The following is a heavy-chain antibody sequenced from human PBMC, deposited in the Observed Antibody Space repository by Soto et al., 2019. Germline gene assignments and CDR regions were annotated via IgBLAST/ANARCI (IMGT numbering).Heavy chain of an antibody. CDR1: GFTFSSYA. D-gene: IGHD4-17*01. V-gene: IGHV3-30-3*01. CDR2: ISYDGSNK. Sequence: QVQLVESGGGVVQPGRSLRLSCAASGFTFSSYAMHWVRQAPGKGLEWVAVISYDGSNKYYADSVKGRFTISRDNSKNTLYLQMNSLRAEDTGVYYCARDDLNDYGDYGHVGYYYGMDVWGQGTTVTVSS. CDR3: ARDDLNDYGDYGHVGYYYGMDV. J-gene: IGHJ6*02.